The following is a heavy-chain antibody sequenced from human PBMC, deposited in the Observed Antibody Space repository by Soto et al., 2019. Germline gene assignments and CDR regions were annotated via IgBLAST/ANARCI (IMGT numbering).Heavy chain of an antibody. CDR1: GGSISSYY. J-gene: IGHJ3*02. V-gene: IGHV4-59*01. CDR2: IYYSGST. CDR3: ARGRDIVVVVAATVDAFDI. D-gene: IGHD2-15*01. Sequence: SETLSLTCTVSGGSISSYYWSWIRQPPGKGLEWIGYIYYSGSTNYNPSLKSRVTISVDTSKNQFSLKLSSVTAADTAVYYCARGRDIVVVVAATVDAFDIWGQGTMVTVSS.